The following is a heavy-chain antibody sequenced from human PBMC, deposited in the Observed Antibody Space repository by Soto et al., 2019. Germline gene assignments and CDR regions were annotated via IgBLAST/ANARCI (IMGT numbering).Heavy chain of an antibody. CDR3: ARQAKGAAGPLGAFDI. J-gene: IGHJ3*02. CDR2: IYPGDSDT. CDR1: GYSFTSYW. V-gene: IGHV5-51*01. Sequence: GESLKISGKGSGYSFTSYWIGWVRQMPGKGLEWMGIIYPGDSDTRYSPSFQGQVTISADKSISTAYLQWSSLKASDTAMYYCARQAKGAAGPLGAFDIWGQGTMVTVSS. D-gene: IGHD6-13*01.